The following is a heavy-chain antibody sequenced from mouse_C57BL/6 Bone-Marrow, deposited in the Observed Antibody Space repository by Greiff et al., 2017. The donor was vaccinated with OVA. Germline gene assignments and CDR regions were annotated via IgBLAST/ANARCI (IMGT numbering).Heavy chain of an antibody. CDR3: ARGGQRRVLYYFDY. V-gene: IGHV1-53*01. CDR1: GYTFTSYW. CDR2: INPSNGGT. D-gene: IGHD6-1*01. Sequence: VQLQQPGTELVKPGASVKLSCKASGYTFTSYWMHWVKQRPGQGLEWIGNINPSNGGTNYNEKFKSKATLTVDKSSSTAYMQLSSLTSEDSAVYYGARGGQRRVLYYFDYWGQGTTLTVSS. J-gene: IGHJ2*01.